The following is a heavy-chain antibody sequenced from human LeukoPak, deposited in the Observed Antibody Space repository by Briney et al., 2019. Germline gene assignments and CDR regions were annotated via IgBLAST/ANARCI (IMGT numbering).Heavy chain of an antibody. CDR3: ARARPIVVVVAATKPFDY. CDR2: INHSGST. J-gene: IGHJ4*02. CDR1: GGSFSGYY. D-gene: IGHD2-15*01. V-gene: IGHV4-34*01. Sequence: SETLSLTCAVYGGSFSGYYWSWIRQPPGKGLEWIGEINHSGSTNYNPSLKSRVTISVDTSKNQFSLKLSSVTAPDTAVYYCARARPIVVVVAATKPFDYWGQGTLVTVSS.